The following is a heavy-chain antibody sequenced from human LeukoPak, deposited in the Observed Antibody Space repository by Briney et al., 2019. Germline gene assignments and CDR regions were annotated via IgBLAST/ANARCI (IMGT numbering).Heavy chain of an antibody. CDR3: ARDRDDYSSSWYYY. D-gene: IGHD6-13*01. CDR2: ISAYNGNT. V-gene: IGHV1-18*01. CDR1: GYTFISYG. Sequence: ASVKVSCKASGYTFISYGISWVRQAPGQGLEWMGWISAYNGNTNYAQKLQGRVTMTTDTSTNTAYMELRSLRSDDTAVYYCARDRDDYSSSWYYYWGQGTLVTVSS. J-gene: IGHJ4*02.